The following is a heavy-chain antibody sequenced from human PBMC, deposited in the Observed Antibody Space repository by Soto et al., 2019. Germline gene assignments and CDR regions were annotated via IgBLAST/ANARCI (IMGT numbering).Heavy chain of an antibody. J-gene: IGHJ5*02. V-gene: IGHV4-59*01. Sequence: SETLSLTCTVSAGSITSYYWSWIRQPPGKGLEWIGYVYFSGSSKYNPSLKSRITISVDRSKNQFSLKLSSVTAADTAVYYCARSGYGSRSYPLLSWGQGTLVTVSS. CDR1: AGSITSYY. CDR3: ARSGYGSRSYPLLS. D-gene: IGHD3-10*01. CDR2: VYFSGSS.